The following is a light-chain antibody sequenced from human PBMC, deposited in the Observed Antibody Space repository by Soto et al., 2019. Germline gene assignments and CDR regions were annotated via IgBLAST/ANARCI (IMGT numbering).Light chain of an antibody. J-gene: IGKJ4*01. CDR2: GAS. V-gene: IGKV3-15*01. CDR3: QHRDSWPLT. CDR1: QDIRSS. Sequence: EIVMTQSPATLSVSPGERVTLSCRASQDIRSSLAWYQQKPGQAPRLLIYGASIRATGVPATFSGSGSGTEFTLTISSLEPEDFAVYYCQHRDSWPLTFGGGTKVDI.